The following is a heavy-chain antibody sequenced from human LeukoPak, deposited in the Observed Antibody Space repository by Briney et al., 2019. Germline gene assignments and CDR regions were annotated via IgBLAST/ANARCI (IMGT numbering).Heavy chain of an antibody. CDR3: ARVAGSGSRKYYYGMDV. CDR2: XSSSSSYI. V-gene: IGHV3-21*01. D-gene: IGHD3-10*01. J-gene: IGHJ6*02. Sequence: XMNXGRXXPXXGLECVSXXSSSSSYIYYADSVKGRFTISRDNAKNSLYLQMNSLRAEDTAVYYCARVAGSGSRKYYYGMDVWGQGTTVTVS. CDR1: X.